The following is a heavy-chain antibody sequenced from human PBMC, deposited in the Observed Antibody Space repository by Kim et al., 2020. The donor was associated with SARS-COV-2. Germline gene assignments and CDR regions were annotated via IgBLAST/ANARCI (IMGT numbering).Heavy chain of an antibody. CDR3: AIYGSGDSGSYFPTPYFDQ. CDR1: GFTFNNNG. V-gene: IGHV3-23*01. D-gene: IGHD1-26*01. CDR2: ISGRGGST. Sequence: GGSLRLSCAVSGFTFNNNGMSWVRQAPGKGLEWVSAISGRGGSTYYTDSVKGRFTISRENSRDTLYLQVNNLRAEDTAVYYCAIYGSGDSGSYFPTPYFDQWGQGTLVIVSS. J-gene: IGHJ4*02.